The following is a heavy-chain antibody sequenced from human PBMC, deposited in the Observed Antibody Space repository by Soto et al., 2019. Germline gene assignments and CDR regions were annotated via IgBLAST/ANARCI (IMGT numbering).Heavy chain of an antibody. CDR1: GYSFTSYW. D-gene: IGHD2-21*02. CDR2: IDPSDSYT. V-gene: IGHV5-10-1*01. J-gene: IGHJ4*02. CDR3: ARASYCGGDCYKNTFDY. Sequence: PGESLKISCEGSGYSFTSYWISWVRQMPGKGLEWMGRIDPSDSYTTYSPSFQGHVTISADKPISTAYLQWSSLKASDTAMYYCARASYCGGDCYKNTFDYWGQGTLVTVSS.